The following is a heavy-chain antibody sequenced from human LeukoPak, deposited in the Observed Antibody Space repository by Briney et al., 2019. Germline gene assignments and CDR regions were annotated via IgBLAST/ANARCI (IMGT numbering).Heavy chain of an antibody. D-gene: IGHD3-16*02. CDR1: GYTLTELS. Sequence: SVKVSCKVSGYTLTELSMHWVRQAPGQGLEWMGRIIPILGIANYAQKFQGRVTITADKSTSTAYMELSSLRSEDTAVYYCARAVITFGGVIVIPGSFDYWGQGTLVTVSS. CDR3: ARAVITFGGVIVIPGSFDY. CDR2: IIPILGIA. J-gene: IGHJ4*02. V-gene: IGHV1-69*04.